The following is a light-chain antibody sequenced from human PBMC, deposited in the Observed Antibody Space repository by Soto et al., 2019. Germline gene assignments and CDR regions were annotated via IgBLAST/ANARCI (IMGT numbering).Light chain of an antibody. CDR2: AAS. CDR3: QKYDTAPQT. V-gene: IGKV1-27*01. Sequence: DIQMTQSPSSLSASVGDTVTITCRASQGIIDYLAWYQQRPGRVPRLLIYAASTLHTGVPSRFSGSGAGTDFTLTISSLPPEDVATYYCQKYDTAPQTFGPGTKVEIK. CDR1: QGIIDY. J-gene: IGKJ1*01.